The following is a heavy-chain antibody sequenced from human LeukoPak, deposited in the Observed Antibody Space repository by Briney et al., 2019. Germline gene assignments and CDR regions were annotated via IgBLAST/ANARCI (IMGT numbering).Heavy chain of an antibody. D-gene: IGHD3-10*02. CDR3: ARHVSTSESENFDY. Sequence: SETLSLTCTVSGVSISSYYWSWIRQPPGKGLEWVGYIYTSGSTNHNPSLKSRVTISVDTSKNQFSLKLSSVTAADTAVYYCARHVSTSESENFDYWGQGTLVTVSS. J-gene: IGHJ4*02. CDR1: GVSISSYY. CDR2: IYTSGST. V-gene: IGHV4-4*09.